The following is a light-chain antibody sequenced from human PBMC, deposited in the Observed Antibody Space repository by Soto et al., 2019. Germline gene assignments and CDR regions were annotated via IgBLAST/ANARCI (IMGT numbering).Light chain of an antibody. V-gene: IGLV2-14*03. Sequence: QSVLTQPASVSGSPGQSITISCTGTSSDIGAYNYVSWYQQHPGKAPKLMIYDVSNWPSGVSNRFSGSKSGNTASLTISGRQAEDEADYYCNSYTTSSTVVFGGGTKLTVL. CDR3: NSYTTSSTVV. J-gene: IGLJ2*01. CDR2: DVS. CDR1: SSDIGAYNY.